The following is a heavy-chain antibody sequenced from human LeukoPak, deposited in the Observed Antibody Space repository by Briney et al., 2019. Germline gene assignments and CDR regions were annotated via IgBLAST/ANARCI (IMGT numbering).Heavy chain of an antibody. CDR3: ARRNAFDI. CDR2: IFYSGST. V-gene: IGHV4-59*08. J-gene: IGHJ3*02. Sequence: KPSEPLSLTCTVSGGSISPYYWSWVRQPPGKGLECIGYIFYSGSTNYNPSLKSRVTISVDTSKNQFSLTLSSVTAADTAVYYCARRNAFDIWGQGTMVTVSS. CDR1: GGSISPYY.